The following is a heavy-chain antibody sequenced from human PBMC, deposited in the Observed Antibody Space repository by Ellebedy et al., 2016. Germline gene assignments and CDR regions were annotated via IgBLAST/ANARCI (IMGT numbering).Heavy chain of an antibody. D-gene: IGHD7-27*01. CDR3: ARSFNWGHAFDV. CDR2: IHHRGST. CDR1: GYSISSDFY. J-gene: IGHJ3*01. Sequence: SETLSLTCTVSGYSISSDFYWGLIRQPPGKGLEWIGSIHHRGSTYYNPSLKGRVTISIDTSKNQFSLKLSSVTAADTAVYYCARSFNWGHAFDVWGQGTMVTVSS. V-gene: IGHV4-38-2*02.